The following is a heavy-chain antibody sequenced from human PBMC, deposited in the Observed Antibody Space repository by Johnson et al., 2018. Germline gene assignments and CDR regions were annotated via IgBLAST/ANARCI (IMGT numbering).Heavy chain of an antibody. CDR1: GYNFSRHA. CDR2: IHAGTGQT. J-gene: IGHJ4*02. CDR3: SSWGGSTYRS. D-gene: IGHD2-15*01. Sequence: QVQLVESGADVKKPGASVQVPCKASGYNFSRHAIHWLRQAPGQKLEWMGWIHAGTGQTKYSQKFQGRVTMTRDTSATKAYMEGSGLTSEDTAVYYCSSWGGSTYRSWGQGALVTVSS. V-gene: IGHV1-3*01.